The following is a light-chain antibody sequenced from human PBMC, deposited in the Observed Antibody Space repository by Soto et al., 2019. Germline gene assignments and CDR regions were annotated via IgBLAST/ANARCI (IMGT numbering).Light chain of an antibody. CDR1: QSVSNY. Sequence: IVWTRSPATRSLSPGKRASLACGASQSVSNYVAWYQQKPGQAPRLLIYDASNRATGIPARFSVRGCGTDFTLTISSLEPEEFAVSYCQERSNWLLTFGQGTRLEI. J-gene: IGKJ5*01. CDR3: QERSNWLLT. CDR2: DAS. V-gene: IGKV3-11*01.